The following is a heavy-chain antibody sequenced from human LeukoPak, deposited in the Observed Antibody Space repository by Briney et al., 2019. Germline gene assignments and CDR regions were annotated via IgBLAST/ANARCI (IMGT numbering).Heavy chain of an antibody. Sequence: SETLSLTCTVSGGSITSYYRSWIRQPPGKGLEWIGYIHYSGSTNYNPSLKTRVTMSVDTSKNQFSLKLSSVTAADTAVYYCATTSGWYEYWGQGTLVTVSS. CDR2: IHYSGST. D-gene: IGHD6-19*01. CDR1: GGSITSYY. V-gene: IGHV4-59*08. J-gene: IGHJ4*02. CDR3: ATTSGWYEY.